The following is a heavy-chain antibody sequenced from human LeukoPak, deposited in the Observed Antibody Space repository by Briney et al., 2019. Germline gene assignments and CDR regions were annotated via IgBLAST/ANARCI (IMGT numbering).Heavy chain of an antibody. CDR1: GFTFSSYA. V-gene: IGHV3-30-3*01. CDR2: ISYDGSNK. CDR3: ARAGVLRFLEWLLSPFDY. D-gene: IGHD3-3*01. Sequence: QPGRSLRLSCAASGFTFSSYAIHWVRQAPGKGLEWVAVISYDGSNKYCADSVKGRFTISRDNSKNTLYLQMNSLRAEDTAVYYCARAGVLRFLEWLLSPFDYWGQGTLVTVSS. J-gene: IGHJ4*02.